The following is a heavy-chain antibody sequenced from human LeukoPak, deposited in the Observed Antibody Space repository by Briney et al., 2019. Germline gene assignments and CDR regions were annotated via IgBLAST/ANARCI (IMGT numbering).Heavy chain of an antibody. CDR2: INQDGSGK. J-gene: IGHJ4*02. Sequence: GGSLRLSCAASGFTFSSYWMSWVRQAPGKGLEWVANINQDGSGKYYVGSVRGRFTISRDNAKNSRCLQMNSLRAEDTAVYYCARDLRLGYYDSSFPDYWGQGTLVTVSS. CDR1: GFTFSSYW. CDR3: ARDLRLGYYDSSFPDY. V-gene: IGHV3-7*01. D-gene: IGHD3-22*01.